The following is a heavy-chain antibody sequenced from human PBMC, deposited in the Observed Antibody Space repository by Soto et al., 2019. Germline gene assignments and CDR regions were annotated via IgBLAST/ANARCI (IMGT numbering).Heavy chain of an antibody. D-gene: IGHD2-15*01. CDR2: SYSSGRT. Sequence: SETLSLTCTVSGGSINSDAYYWSWIRQPPGKGLEWIWHSYSSGRTYYNPSLESRLTISLDTSNNQFSLRLSSLPASATAVYYCALDRSQSPDYFDYWGPGTLVTVSS. V-gene: IGHV4-30-4*01. CDR1: GGSINSDAYY. J-gene: IGHJ4*02. CDR3: ALDRSQSPDYFDY.